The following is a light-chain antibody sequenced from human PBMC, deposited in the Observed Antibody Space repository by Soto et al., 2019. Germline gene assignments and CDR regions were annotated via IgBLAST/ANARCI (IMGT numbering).Light chain of an antibody. CDR1: SSDVGGYNY. J-gene: IGLJ2*01. Sequence: QSALTQPPSASGSPGQSVTISCTGTSSDVGGYNYVSWYQQHPGKAPKLMIYEVSKRPSGVPDRFSGSKSGNTASLTVSGLQAADEADYYCSSYAGSKTLFGGGTKLTV. CDR3: SSYAGSKTL. CDR2: EVS. V-gene: IGLV2-8*01.